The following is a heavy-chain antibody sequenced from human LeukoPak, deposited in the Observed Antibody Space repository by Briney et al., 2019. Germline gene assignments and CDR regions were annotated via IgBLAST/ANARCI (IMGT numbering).Heavy chain of an antibody. J-gene: IGHJ6*03. CDR1: GYSFTSYW. CDR3: ARHGANKYYYYYMDV. Sequence: GESLKISCKGSGYSFTSYWIGWVRQMPGNGLEWMGIIYPGDSDTRYSPSFQGQVTISADKSISTAYLQWSSLKASDTAMYYCARHGANKYYYYYMDVWGKGTTVTVSS. V-gene: IGHV5-51*01. CDR2: IYPGDSDT. D-gene: IGHD4/OR15-4a*01.